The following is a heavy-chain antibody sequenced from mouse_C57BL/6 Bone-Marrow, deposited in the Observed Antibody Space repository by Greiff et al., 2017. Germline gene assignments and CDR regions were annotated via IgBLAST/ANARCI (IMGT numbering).Heavy chain of an antibody. V-gene: IGHV1-61*01. CDR2: IYPSDSET. D-gene: IGHD2-10*01. CDR3: ARSYYGNSFAY. Sequence: QVQLQQPGAELVRPGSSVKLSCKASGYTFTSYWMDWVQQRPGQGLEWIGNIYPSDSETHYNQKFKDKATLTVDKSSSTAYMQLSSLTSEDSAVYYCARSYYGNSFAYWGQGTLVTVSA. CDR1: GYTFTSYW. J-gene: IGHJ3*01.